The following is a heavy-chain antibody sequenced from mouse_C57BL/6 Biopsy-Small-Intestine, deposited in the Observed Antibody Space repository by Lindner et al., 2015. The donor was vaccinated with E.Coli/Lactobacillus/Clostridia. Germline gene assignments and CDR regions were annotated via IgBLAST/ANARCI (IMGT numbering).Heavy chain of an antibody. V-gene: IGHV14-2*01. Sequence: VQLQESGAELVKPGASVKLSCTASGFNIKDYYMHWVKQRTEQGLEWIGRIDPEDDETKYAPKFQGKATITADTSSNTAYLQLSSLTSEDTAVYYCARSGSSGYVPHYYAMDYWGQGTSVTVSS. D-gene: IGHD3-2*02. J-gene: IGHJ4*01. CDR1: GFNIKDYY. CDR3: ARSGSSGYVPHYYAMDY. CDR2: IDPEDDET.